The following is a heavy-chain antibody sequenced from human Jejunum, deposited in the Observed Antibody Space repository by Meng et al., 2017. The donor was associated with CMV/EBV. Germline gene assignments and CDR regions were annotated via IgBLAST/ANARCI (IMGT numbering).Heavy chain of an antibody. CDR3: SHIFHRSGWYGDY. CDR1: GVG. J-gene: IGHJ4*02. Sequence: GVGVGWIRQPPGKDLEWLAVIFWDEDKRYSPSLKNRLTITKDTSKNQVVLTMTNVDPADTATYYCSHIFHRSGWYGDYWGQGTLVPSPQ. CDR2: IFWDEDK. D-gene: IGHD6-19*01. V-gene: IGHV2-5*02.